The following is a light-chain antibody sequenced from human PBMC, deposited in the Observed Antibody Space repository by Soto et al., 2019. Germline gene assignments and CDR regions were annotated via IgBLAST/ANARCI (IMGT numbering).Light chain of an antibody. J-gene: IGLJ1*01. V-gene: IGLV2-14*01. CDR1: SSDVGGNKY. CDR2: DVS. CDR3: SAFTGTTHV. Sequence: QSVLTQPASVSGSPGQSVTISCTGSSSDVGGNKYVSWYQQYPGKAPKLMICDVSNRPSGVSNRFSGSKSGNTASLTISGLQAEDEADYYCSAFTGTTHVFGPGTKVTVL.